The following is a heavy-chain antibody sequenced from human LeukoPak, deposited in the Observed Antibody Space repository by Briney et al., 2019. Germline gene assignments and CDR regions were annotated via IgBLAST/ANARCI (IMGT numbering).Heavy chain of an antibody. CDR3: AKGAYCDILTGYYVDY. V-gene: IGHV3-23*01. CDR2: ISGSGGST. Sequence: GGSLRLSCAASGFTFRNYAITWVRQAPGKGLEWVSVISGSGGSTYHADFVKGRFTISRDNSKNTLYLQMNSLRAEDTAVYYCAKGAYCDILTGYYVDYWGQGTLVTVSS. CDR1: GFTFRNYA. J-gene: IGHJ4*02. D-gene: IGHD3-9*01.